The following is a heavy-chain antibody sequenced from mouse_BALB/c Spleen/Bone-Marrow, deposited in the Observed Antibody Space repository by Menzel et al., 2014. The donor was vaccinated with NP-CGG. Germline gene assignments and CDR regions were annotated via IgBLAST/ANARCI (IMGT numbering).Heavy chain of an antibody. D-gene: IGHD1-1*01. CDR3: AMSTTY. Sequence: EVQLQQSGAELVRPGALVKLSCKASGFNITDYYMHWVKQRPEQGLEWIGWIDPENGNTIYDPKFKGKASITADTSSNTPSLQLSSLTSGDTAVFSCAMSTTYWGQGTTLTVSS. CDR2: IDPENGNT. CDR1: GFNITDYY. J-gene: IGHJ2*01. V-gene: IGHV14-1*02.